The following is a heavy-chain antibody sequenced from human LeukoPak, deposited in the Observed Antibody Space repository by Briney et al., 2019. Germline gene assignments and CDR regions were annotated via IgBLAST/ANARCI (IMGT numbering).Heavy chain of an antibody. J-gene: IGHJ5*02. CDR2: IYYSGST. V-gene: IGHV4-39*01. Sequence: PSETLSLTCTVSGGSISSSSYYWGWIRQPPGTGLEWIGSIYYSGSTYYNPSLKSRVTISVDTSKNQFSLKLSSVTAADTAVYYCARGVVVITTCWFDPWGQGTLVTVSS. CDR3: ARGVVVITTCWFDP. D-gene: IGHD3-22*01. CDR1: GGSISSSSYY.